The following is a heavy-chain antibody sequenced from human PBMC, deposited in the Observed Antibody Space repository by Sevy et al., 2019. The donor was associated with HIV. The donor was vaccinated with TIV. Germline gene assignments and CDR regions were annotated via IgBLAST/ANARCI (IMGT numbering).Heavy chain of an antibody. J-gene: IGHJ4*02. CDR2: VHAGNGHT. Sequence: ASVKVSCKASGYTLSNNAIHWVRQAPGQRLEWIGWVHAGNGHTKFSEKFQDRVTISRDTSETTVYMDLTSLTSEDTAIYYCARGKGGIFGVVTGQFDYWGQGSLVTVSS. D-gene: IGHD3-3*01. CDR1: GYTLSNNA. CDR3: ARGKGGIFGVVTGQFDY. V-gene: IGHV1-3*01.